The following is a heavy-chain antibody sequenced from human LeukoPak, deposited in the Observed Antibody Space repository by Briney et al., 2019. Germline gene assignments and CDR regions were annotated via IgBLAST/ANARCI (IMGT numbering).Heavy chain of an antibody. CDR1: GFTFSYNA. V-gene: IGHV3-30*04. CDR2: ISYDGSDK. Sequence: GTTLRLSCAASGFTFSYNAMHWVRQALGMGLEWVAVISYDGSDKHYADSVKGRFTISRDNSKNTLYLQMNSLRAEDTAVYYCARNPYGDYYFDNWGQGTPVTVSS. D-gene: IGHD4-17*01. J-gene: IGHJ4*02. CDR3: ARNPYGDYYFDN.